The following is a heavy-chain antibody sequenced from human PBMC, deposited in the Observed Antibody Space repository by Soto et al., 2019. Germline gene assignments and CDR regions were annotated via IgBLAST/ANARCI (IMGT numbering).Heavy chain of an antibody. D-gene: IGHD2-2*01. J-gene: IGHJ6*02. V-gene: IGHV1-69*06. CDR1: GYTLTELS. CDR3: ARDDVVVVPAAGWGGRAHLRIYYYYGMDV. Sequence: SVKVSCKVSGYTLTELSMHWVRQAPGQGLEWMGGIIPIFGTANYAQKFQGRVTITADKSTSTAYMELSSLRSEDTAVYYCARDDVVVVPAAGWGGRAHLRIYYYYGMDVWGLGTSVTVSS. CDR2: IIPIFGTA.